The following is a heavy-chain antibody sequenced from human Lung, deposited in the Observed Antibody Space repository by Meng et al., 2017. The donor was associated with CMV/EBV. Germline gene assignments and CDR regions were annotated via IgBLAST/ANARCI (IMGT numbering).Heavy chain of an antibody. Sequence: GGSXRLXXTASGFAFSSYGMHWVRQAPGKGLEWVAVIWYDGSNKYFADSVKGRFTVSRDNSRNMLYLHMNRLRADDTAVYYCAKDMVSTINPGAFDVWGQGTMVTVSS. CDR1: GFAFSSYG. D-gene: IGHD2-8*01. V-gene: IGHV3-33*06. CDR2: IWYDGSNK. J-gene: IGHJ3*01. CDR3: AKDMVSTINPGAFDV.